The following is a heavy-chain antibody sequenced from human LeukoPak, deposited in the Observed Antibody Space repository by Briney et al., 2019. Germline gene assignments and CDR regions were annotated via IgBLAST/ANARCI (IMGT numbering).Heavy chain of an antibody. CDR1: GSTFSSYA. CDR3: ARRYCGGDCYSTFFDY. Sequence: GRSLRLSCAASGSTFSSYAMHWVRQAPGKGLEWVAVISYDGSNKYYADSVKGRFTISRDNSKNTLYLQMNSLRAEDTAVYYCARRYCGGDCYSTFFDYWGQGTLVTVSS. V-gene: IGHV3-30-3*01. J-gene: IGHJ4*02. D-gene: IGHD2-21*02. CDR2: ISYDGSNK.